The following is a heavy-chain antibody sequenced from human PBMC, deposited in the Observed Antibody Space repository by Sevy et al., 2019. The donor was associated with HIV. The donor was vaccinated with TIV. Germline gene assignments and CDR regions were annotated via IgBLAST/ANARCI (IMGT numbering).Heavy chain of an antibody. CDR3: ARDSVAARTSAFFFDY. D-gene: IGHD6-6*01. CDR2: ISYDGSNK. CDR1: GFTFSSYA. Sequence: GGSLRLSCAASGFTFSSYAMHWVHQAPGKGLEWVAVISYDGSNKYYADSVKGRFTISRDNSKNTQYLQMNSLRAEETAVYYCARDSVAARTSAFFFDYWGQGTLVTVSS. V-gene: IGHV3-30-3*01. J-gene: IGHJ4*02.